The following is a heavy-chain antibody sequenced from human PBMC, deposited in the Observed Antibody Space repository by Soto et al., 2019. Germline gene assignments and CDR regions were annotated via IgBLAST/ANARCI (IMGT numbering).Heavy chain of an antibody. CDR2: IFSNDEK. D-gene: IGHD6-19*01. Sequence: QVTLKESGPVLVKPTETLTLTCTVSGFSLSNARMGVSWIRQPPGKALEWLAHIFSNDEKSYSTSLKSRLTSSKDTSKSQMVLTMTNMEPVDTATYYCARMAAVAGTGYAFDIWGQGTMVTVSS. CDR3: ARMAAVAGTGYAFDI. CDR1: GFSLSNARMG. J-gene: IGHJ3*02. V-gene: IGHV2-26*01.